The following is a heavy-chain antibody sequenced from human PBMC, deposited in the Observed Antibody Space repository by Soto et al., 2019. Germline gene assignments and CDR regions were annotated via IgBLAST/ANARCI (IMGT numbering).Heavy chain of an antibody. J-gene: IGHJ3*02. D-gene: IGHD5-18*01. CDR3: AKDEMRGTAMVPRGAFDI. CDR2: ISYDGSNK. CDR1: GFTFSSYG. V-gene: IGHV3-30*18. Sequence: GGSLRLSCAASGFTFSSYGMHWVRQAPGKGLEWVAVISYDGSNKYYADSVKGRFTISRDNSKHTLYLQMNSLRAEDTAVYYCAKDEMRGTAMVPRGAFDIWGQGTMVTVS.